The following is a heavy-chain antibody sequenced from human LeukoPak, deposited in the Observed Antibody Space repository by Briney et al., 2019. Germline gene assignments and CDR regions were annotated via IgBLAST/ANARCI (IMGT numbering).Heavy chain of an antibody. CDR3: ARATAFFDI. J-gene: IGHJ3*02. CDR1: GFTFSSYG. Sequence: QSGGSLRLSCAASGFTFSSYGMHWVRQAPGKGLEWVAVISYDGSNKYYADSVKGRFTISRDNSKNTLYLQMNSLRAEDTAVYYCARATAFFDIWGQGTMVTVSS. V-gene: IGHV3-30*03. CDR2: ISYDGSNK.